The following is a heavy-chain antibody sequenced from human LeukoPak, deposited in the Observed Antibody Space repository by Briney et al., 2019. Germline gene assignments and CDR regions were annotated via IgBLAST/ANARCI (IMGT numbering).Heavy chain of an antibody. CDR2: ISSSSSYI. CDR1: GFNFSNYE. J-gene: IGHJ4*02. D-gene: IGHD3-22*01. CDR3: ARGRYDSRIFDY. V-gene: IGHV3-21*01. Sequence: GSLRLSCVASGFNFSNYEMNWVRQGPGEGLEWVSFISSSSSYIYYADSVKGRFTISRDNAKKSLYLQMNSLRAEDTAVYYCARGRYDSRIFDYWGQGTLVTVSS.